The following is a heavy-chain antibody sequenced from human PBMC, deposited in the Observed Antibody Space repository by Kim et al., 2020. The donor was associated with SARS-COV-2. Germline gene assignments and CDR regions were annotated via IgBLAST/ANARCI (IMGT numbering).Heavy chain of an antibody. V-gene: IGHV5-10-1*01. CDR1: GYSFTSYW. CDR3: ARLGIAAAGTPAYYYYYGRDV. D-gene: IGHD6-13*01. Sequence: GESLKISCKGSGYSFTSYWISWVRQMPGKGLEWMGRIDPSDSYTNYSPSFQGHVTISADKSISTAYLQWSSLKASDTAMYYCARLGIAAAGTPAYYYYYGRDVWGQGTTVTVSS. J-gene: IGHJ6*02. CDR2: IDPSDSYT.